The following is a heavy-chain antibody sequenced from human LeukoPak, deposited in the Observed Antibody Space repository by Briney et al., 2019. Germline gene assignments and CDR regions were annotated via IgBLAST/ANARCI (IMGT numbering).Heavy chain of an antibody. Sequence: GSLRLSCAASGFTFSNYWMTWVRQPPGQGLEWIGEIYHSGSANYNPSLKSRVTISVDKSKNQLSLKLISVTAADTAVYYCARDVGTALVTGDYWGQGTLVTVSS. V-gene: IGHV4-4*02. CDR3: ARDVGTALVTGDY. D-gene: IGHD5-18*01. J-gene: IGHJ4*02. CDR1: GFTFSNYW. CDR2: IYHSGSA.